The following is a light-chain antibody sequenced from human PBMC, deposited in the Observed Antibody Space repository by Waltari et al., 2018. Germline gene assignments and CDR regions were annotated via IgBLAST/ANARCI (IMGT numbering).Light chain of an antibody. J-gene: IGLJ2*01. CDR2: GVN. CDR3: QSYDPSLSVV. CDR1: GSNIGAGSA. V-gene: IGLV1-40*01. Sequence: QSVLTQPPSVSGAPGQRVFISCTGSGSNIGAGSAVHWYQQLPGKAPKLLIYGVNTRPLGVPDRFSGSLSGTSAYLAIAGLQADDEADYYCQSYDPSLSVVFGGGTRLTVL.